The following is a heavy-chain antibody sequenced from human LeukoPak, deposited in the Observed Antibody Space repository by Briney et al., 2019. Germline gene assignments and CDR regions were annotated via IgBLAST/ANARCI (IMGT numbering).Heavy chain of an antibody. D-gene: IGHD2-2*01. V-gene: IGHV4-30-2*01. J-gene: IGHJ6*03. CDR1: GGSISSGGYY. CDR2: IYHSGST. CDR3: ARTPESSTTPYYYYYMDV. Sequence: PSETLSLTCTVSGGSISSGGYYWSWIRQPPGKGLEWIGYIYHSGSTYYNPSLKSRVTISVDRSKNQFSLKLSSVTAADTAVYYCARTPESSTTPYYYYYMDVWGKGTTVTVSS.